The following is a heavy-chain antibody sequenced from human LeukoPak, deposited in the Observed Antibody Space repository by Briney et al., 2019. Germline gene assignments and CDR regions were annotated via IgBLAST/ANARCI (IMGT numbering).Heavy chain of an antibody. D-gene: IGHD1-1*01. CDR2: IYTSGRT. V-gene: IGHV4-4*07. Sequence: SETLSLTCTVSGGSISSYYWSWIRQPAGKGLEWIGHIYTSGRTNYNPSLKSRVTMSVDTSKNQFSLKLSSVTAADTAVYYCARDDQQLGDSWVYYYFDYWGQGTLVTVSS. J-gene: IGHJ4*02. CDR3: ARDDQQLGDSWVYYYFDY. CDR1: GGSISSYY.